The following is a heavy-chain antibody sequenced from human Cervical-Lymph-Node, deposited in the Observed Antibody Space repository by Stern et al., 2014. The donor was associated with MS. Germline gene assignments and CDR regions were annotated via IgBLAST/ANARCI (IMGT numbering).Heavy chain of an antibody. CDR2: SDHSGST. J-gene: IGHJ4*02. CDR1: GGSISSSNW. D-gene: IGHD6-13*01. V-gene: IGHV4-4*02. Sequence: QVQLQESGPGLVKPSGTLSLTCAVSGGSISSSNWWSWVRQSPGKGLEWIGESDHSGSTIYNPSLKSRVTVSVDKSKNRFSLNLRSVTAADTAVYFCARFPASRPHVFDSWGQGTLVTVSS. CDR3: ARFPASRPHVFDS.